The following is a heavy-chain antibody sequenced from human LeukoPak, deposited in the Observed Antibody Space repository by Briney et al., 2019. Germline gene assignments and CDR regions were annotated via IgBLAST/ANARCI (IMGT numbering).Heavy chain of an antibody. CDR3: ASSLADMDPNVFDY. CDR1: GGSISSYY. J-gene: IGHJ4*02. Sequence: PSETLSHTCTVSGGSISSYYWSWIRQPPGKGLEWIGYIYYSGSTNYNPSLKSRVTISVDTSKNQFSLKLSSVTAADTAVYYCASSLADMDPNVFDYWGQGTLVTVSS. CDR2: IYYSGST. D-gene: IGHD3-9*01. V-gene: IGHV4-59*01.